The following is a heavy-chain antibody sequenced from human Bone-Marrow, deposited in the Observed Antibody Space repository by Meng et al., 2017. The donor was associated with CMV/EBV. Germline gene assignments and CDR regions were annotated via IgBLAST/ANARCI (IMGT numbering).Heavy chain of an antibody. CDR1: GFTFSSYG. V-gene: IGHV3-30*02. CDR2: IRYDGSNK. Sequence: GESLKISCVASGFTFSSYGMHWVRQAPGKGLEWVAFIRYDGSNKYYADSVKGRFTISRDNSKNTLYLQMNSLRAEDTAVYFCATSPGIAAAGMRYYYGMDVWGQGTTVTVSS. J-gene: IGHJ6*02. CDR3: ATSPGIAAAGMRYYYGMDV. D-gene: IGHD6-13*01.